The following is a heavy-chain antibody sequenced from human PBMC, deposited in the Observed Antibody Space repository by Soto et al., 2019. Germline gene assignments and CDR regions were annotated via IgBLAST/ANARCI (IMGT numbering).Heavy chain of an antibody. CDR2: ISPTGNYI. CDR1: GFTFSTHS. V-gene: IGHV3-21*01. J-gene: IGHJ5*02. D-gene: IGHD2-21*02. CDR3: TKRYCGSDCSFDWFDP. Sequence: GGSLRLSCAASGFTFSTHSMNWVRQAPGKGLEWVSSISPTGNYIYYADSVKGRFTISRDNAKNSLYLQMNSLRAEDTAVYYCTKRYCGSDCSFDWFDPWGQGTLVTVSS.